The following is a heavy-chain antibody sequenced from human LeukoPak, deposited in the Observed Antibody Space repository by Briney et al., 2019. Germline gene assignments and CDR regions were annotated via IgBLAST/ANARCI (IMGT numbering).Heavy chain of an antibody. V-gene: IGHV3-48*02. CDR1: GFTFSAYA. J-gene: IGHJ4*02. CDR3: ARGAAGMAYFDY. D-gene: IGHD5-18*01. Sequence: PGGSLRLSCEASGFTFSAYAMTWVRQAPGKGLEWVSYITSSSSTIYYADSVKGRFTISRDNAKNSLYLQMNSLRDEDAAVYYCARGAAGMAYFDYWGQGTLVTVSS. CDR2: ITSSSSTI.